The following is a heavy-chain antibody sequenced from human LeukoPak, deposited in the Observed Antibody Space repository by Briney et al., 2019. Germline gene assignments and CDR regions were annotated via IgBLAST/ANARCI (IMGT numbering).Heavy chain of an antibody. J-gene: IGHJ4*02. CDR3: ARALKTGYSSSWYYFDY. CDR2: IYSGGST. V-gene: IGHV3-53*01. D-gene: IGHD6-13*01. CDR1: GFTVSSNY. Sequence: GGSLRLSCAAPGFTVSSNYMSWVRQAPGKGLEWVSVIYSGGSTYYADSVKGRFTISRDNSKNTLYLQMNSLRAEDTAVYYCARALKTGYSSSWYYFDYWGQGTLVTVSS.